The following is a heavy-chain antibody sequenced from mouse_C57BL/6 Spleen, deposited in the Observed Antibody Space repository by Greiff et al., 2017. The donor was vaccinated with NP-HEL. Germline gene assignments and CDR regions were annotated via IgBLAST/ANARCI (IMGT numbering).Heavy chain of an antibody. CDR1: GYTFTSYW. V-gene: IGHV1-72*01. CDR2: IDPNSGGT. D-gene: IGHD2-4*01. J-gene: IGHJ4*01. Sequence: QVQLKQPGAELVKPGASVKLSCKASGYTFTSYWMHWVKQRPGRGLEWIGRIDPNSGGTKSNRKFKGKATLTVDKPSSTAYMQLSSLTSEDSAVYYCARYYDYLYAMDYWGQGTSVTVSS. CDR3: ARYYDYLYAMDY.